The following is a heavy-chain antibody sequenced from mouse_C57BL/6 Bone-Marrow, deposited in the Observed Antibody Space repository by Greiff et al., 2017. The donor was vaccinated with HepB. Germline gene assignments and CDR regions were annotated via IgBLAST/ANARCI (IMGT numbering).Heavy chain of an antibody. CDR3: ARSDYGTSFGY. J-gene: IGHJ3*01. D-gene: IGHD1-1*01. V-gene: IGHV1-82*01. CDR1: GYAFSSSW. Sequence: VQLQQSGPELVKPGASVKISCKASGYAFSSSWMNWVKQRPGKGLEWIGRIYPGDGDTNYNGKFKGKATLTADKSSSTAYMQLSSLTSEDSAVYFCARSDYGTSFGYWGQGTLVTVSA. CDR2: IYPGDGDT.